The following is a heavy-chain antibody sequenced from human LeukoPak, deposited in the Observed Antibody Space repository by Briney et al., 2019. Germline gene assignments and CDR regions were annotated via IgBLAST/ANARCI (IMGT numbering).Heavy chain of an antibody. J-gene: IGHJ4*02. CDR2: INPSGGSA. CDR1: GYTFTSYY. CDR3: ARMCNWNGFDY. D-gene: IGHD1-20*01. V-gene: IGHV1-46*01. Sequence: ASVKVSCKASGYTFTSYYMHWVRQAPGQGLEWMGIINPSGGSASYAQKFQGRVTMTRDMSTSTVYMELRSLRSDDTAVYYCARMCNWNGFDYWGQGTLVTVSS.